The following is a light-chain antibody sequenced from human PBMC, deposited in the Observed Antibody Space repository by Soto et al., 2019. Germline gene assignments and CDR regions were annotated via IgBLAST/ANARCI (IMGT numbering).Light chain of an antibody. J-gene: IGKJ3*01. CDR3: HQSQSLPFT. CDR2: DAS. CDR1: QTIDRS. V-gene: IGKV1-39*01. Sequence: DVQMTQSPPSLSASVGDRVTITCRASQTIDRSLNWYQQKPGKAPKLLIYDASNLQSGVPSRFSGSGSGPDVSLTISSLQPEDFATYYGHQSQSLPFTFGPGTKVDIK.